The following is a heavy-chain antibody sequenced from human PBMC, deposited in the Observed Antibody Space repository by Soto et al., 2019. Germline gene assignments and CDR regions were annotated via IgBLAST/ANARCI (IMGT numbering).Heavy chain of an antibody. Sequence: QVQLQQWGAGLLKPSETLSLTCAVYGGSFSGYYWSWIRQPPGKGLEWIGEINHSGSTNYNPSLKGRVTISADTSKNQFSLKLSSVTAADTAVYYCARHIVVVPAAKYWFDPWGQGTLVTVSS. V-gene: IGHV4-34*01. D-gene: IGHD2-2*01. CDR1: GGSFSGYY. CDR3: ARHIVVVPAAKYWFDP. CDR2: INHSGST. J-gene: IGHJ5*02.